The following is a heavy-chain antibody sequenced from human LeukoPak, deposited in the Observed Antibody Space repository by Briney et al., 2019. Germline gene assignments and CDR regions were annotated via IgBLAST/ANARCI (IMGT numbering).Heavy chain of an antibody. V-gene: IGHV3-23*01. CDR3: AREYYYDSSGKPALDY. CDR2: ISGSGGST. CDR1: GFTFSSYA. Sequence: GGSLRLSCAASGFTFSSYAMSWVRQAPGKGLEWVSAISGSGGSTYYADSVKGRFTISRDNAKNSLYLQMNSLRAEDTAVYYCAREYYYDSSGKPALDYWGQGTLVTVSS. J-gene: IGHJ4*02. D-gene: IGHD3-22*01.